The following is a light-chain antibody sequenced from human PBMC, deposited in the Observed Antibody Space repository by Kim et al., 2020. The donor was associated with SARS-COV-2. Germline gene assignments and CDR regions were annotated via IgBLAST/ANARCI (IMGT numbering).Light chain of an antibody. CDR1: QSISSQ. CDR2: GAS. V-gene: IGKV1-39*01. Sequence: ASGGDRVTITCRASQSISSQVNWYQQKPGKAPKLLVSGASNLQSGVPSRFSGSGSGTEFTLTISSLQPEDFATYYCQESYSIPWTFGPGTKVEIK. J-gene: IGKJ1*01. CDR3: QESYSIPWT.